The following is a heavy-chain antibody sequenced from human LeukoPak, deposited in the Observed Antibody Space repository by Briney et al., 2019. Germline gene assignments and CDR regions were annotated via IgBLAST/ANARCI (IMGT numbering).Heavy chain of an antibody. J-gene: IGHJ4*02. CDR1: GFTFSNAW. V-gene: IGHV3-15*01. D-gene: IGHD6-19*01. Sequence: GGSLRLSCAASGFTFSNAWMSWVRQAPGKGLEWVGRIKSKTDGGTTDYAALVKGRFTISRDDSQNPLYLQMNSLKTEDTAVYYCTPDGAPYYSSGWYSTHALDYWGQGTLVTVSS. CDR3: TPDGAPYYSSGWYSTHALDY. CDR2: IKSKTDGGTT.